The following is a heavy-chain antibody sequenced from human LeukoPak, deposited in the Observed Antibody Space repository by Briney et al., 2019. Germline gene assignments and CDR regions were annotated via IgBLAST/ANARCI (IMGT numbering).Heavy chain of an antibody. CDR3: ARYCSGGSCAPIMD. CDR1: GFTFSSYG. Sequence: GGTLRLSCAASGFTFSSYGMSWVRQAPGKGLEWVSAISGSGGSTYYADSVKGRFTISRDNSKNTLYLQMNSLRAEDTAVYYCARYCSGGSCAPIMDWGQGTLVTVSS. D-gene: IGHD2-15*01. J-gene: IGHJ4*02. V-gene: IGHV3-23*01. CDR2: ISGSGGST.